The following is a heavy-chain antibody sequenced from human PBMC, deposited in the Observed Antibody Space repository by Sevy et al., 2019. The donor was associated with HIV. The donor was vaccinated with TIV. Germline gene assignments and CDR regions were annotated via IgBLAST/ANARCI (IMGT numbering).Heavy chain of an antibody. D-gene: IGHD2-8*01. CDR2: VSWNSAYI. CDR1: GFTFDDYA. CDR3: VKGTMVALMDLYDCFHI. J-gene: IGHJ3*02. V-gene: IGHV3-9*01. Sequence: GGSLRLSCAASGFTFDDYAMHWVRHTPRKGLEWVSSVSWNSAYIKYADSVKGRLTISRDNAKKSLYLQMSSLRVEDTALYYGVKGTMVALMDLYDCFHIWGRGTMVTVSS.